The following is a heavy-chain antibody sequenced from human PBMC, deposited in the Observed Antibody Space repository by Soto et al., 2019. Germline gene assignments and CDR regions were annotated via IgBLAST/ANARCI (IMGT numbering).Heavy chain of an antibody. V-gene: IGHV3-30*18. CDR3: AKDLVPAHYYYYYGMDV. CDR1: GFTFSSYG. CDR2: ISYDGSNK. Sequence: QVQLVESGGGVVQPGRSLRLSCAASGFTFSSYGMHWVRQAPGKGLEWVAVISYDGSNKYYADSVKCRFTISRDNSKKTLYLQMNSLRAEDTAVYCCAKDLVPAHYYYYYGMDVWGQGTTVTVSS. J-gene: IGHJ6*02.